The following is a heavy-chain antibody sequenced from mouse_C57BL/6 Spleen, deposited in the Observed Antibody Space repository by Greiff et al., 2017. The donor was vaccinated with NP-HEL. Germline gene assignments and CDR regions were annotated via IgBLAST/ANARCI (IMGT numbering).Heavy chain of an antibody. J-gene: IGHJ1*03. CDR3: TTFTTVVATYWYFDV. Sequence: VQLQQSGAELVRPGASVKLSCTASGFNIKDYYMHWVKQRPEQGLEWIGRIDPEDGDTEYAPKFQGKATMTADTASNTAYLQLSSLTSEDTAVYYCTTFTTVVATYWYFDVWGTGTTVTVSS. V-gene: IGHV14-1*01. CDR2: IDPEDGDT. D-gene: IGHD1-1*01. CDR1: GFNIKDYY.